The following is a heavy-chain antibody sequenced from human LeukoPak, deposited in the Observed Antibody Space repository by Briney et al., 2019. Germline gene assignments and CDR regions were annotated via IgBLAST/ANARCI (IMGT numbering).Heavy chain of an antibody. D-gene: IGHD2-21*02. Sequence: PGGSLRLSCAASGFTFSSYWMSWVRQAPGKGLEWVANIKQDGSEKYYVDSVKGRFTISRDNAKNSLYLQMNSLRAEDTAVYYCAREGGPYCGGDCYSWFDPWGQGTLVTVSS. CDR3: AREGGPYCGGDCYSWFDP. CDR1: GFTFSSYW. V-gene: IGHV3-7*03. CDR2: IKQDGSEK. J-gene: IGHJ5*02.